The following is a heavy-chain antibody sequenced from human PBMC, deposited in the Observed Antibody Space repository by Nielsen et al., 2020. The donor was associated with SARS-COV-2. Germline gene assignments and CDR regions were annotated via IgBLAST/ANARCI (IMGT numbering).Heavy chain of an antibody. D-gene: IGHD3-10*01. V-gene: IGHV3-23*01. CDR3: AKSFGELLFYYYYGMDV. CDR1: GFTFSSYA. Sequence: GESLKISCAASGFTFSSYAMSWVRQAPGKGLEWVSAISGSGGSTYYADSVKGRFTISRDNSKNTLYLQMNSLRAEDTAVYYCAKSFGELLFYYYYGMDVWGQGTTVTVSS. J-gene: IGHJ6*02. CDR2: ISGSGGST.